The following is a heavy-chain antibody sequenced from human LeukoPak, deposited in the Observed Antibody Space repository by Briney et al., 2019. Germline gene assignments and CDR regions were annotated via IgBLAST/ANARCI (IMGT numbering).Heavy chain of an antibody. J-gene: IGHJ6*02. CDR3: ARAAFGGAPYDYGMDV. V-gene: IGHV3-30-3*01. CDR2: ISYDGSNK. D-gene: IGHD2-21*01. CDR1: GFIFSTYP. Sequence: GGSLRLSCAASGFIFSTYPMHWVRQAPGKGLEGVAVISYDGSNKYYADSVKGRFTIPRDNSKSTLYLQMNSLRAEDTAVYYCARAAFGGAPYDYGMDVWGQGTTVTVSS.